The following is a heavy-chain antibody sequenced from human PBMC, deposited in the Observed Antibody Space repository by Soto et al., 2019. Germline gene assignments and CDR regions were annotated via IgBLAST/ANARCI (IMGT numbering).Heavy chain of an antibody. CDR1: GDFISYYS. V-gene: IGHV4-4*07. D-gene: IGHD3-10*01. CDR3: ARVPRITMVRGVQSGPS. Sequence: SETLSLTCTVSGDFISYYSWAWIRQSAGKGLEWIGRVYSTGTIFYNPSLKSRATMSVDTSKNQFSLKLSSVTAADTAVYYCARVPRITMVRGVQSGPSWGQGTLVTVSS. J-gene: IGHJ5*02. CDR2: VYSTGTI.